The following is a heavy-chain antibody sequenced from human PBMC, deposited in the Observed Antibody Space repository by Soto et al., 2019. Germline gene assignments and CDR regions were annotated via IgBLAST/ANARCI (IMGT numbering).Heavy chain of an antibody. J-gene: IGHJ4*02. CDR3: VRERSGYSYADS. V-gene: IGHV3-23*01. CDR1: GFTFSSYA. CDR2: ISGSGANT. D-gene: IGHD5-18*01. Sequence: PWGSLRLSCAASGFTFSSYAMSWVRHAPGKGLEWVSAISGSGANTYYTDSVKGRFTISRDNFKNTLYLQMNSLRAEDSAMFYCVRERSGYSYADSWGQGTLVTVSS.